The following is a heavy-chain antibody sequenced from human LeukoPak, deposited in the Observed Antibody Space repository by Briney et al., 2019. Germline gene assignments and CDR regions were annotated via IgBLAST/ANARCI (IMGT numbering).Heavy chain of an antibody. J-gene: IGHJ4*02. CDR2: ISYDGSSK. V-gene: IGHV3-30*01. D-gene: IGHD5-12*01. CDR3: SGYDLKY. CDR1: GFLFSAYD. Sequence: GGSLRLSCTASGFLFSAYDFHWVRQAPGKGLEWVAFISYDGSSKNYAQSVKGRFTISRDNSKNTLYVQMNSQRHDCARVTGHSGYDLKYWGQGALVTVSS.